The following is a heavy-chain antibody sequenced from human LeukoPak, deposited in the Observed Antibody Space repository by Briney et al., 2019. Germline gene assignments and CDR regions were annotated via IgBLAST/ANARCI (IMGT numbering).Heavy chain of an antibody. CDR1: GFTFSDYY. CDR3: AREARQGGLGDYTPLDY. D-gene: IGHD4-17*01. V-gene: IGHV3-11*01. Sequence: PGGSLRLSCAASGFTFSDYYMSWIRQAPGKGLEWVSYISSSGNTIYYADSVKGRFTISRDNAKNSLYLQMNSLRAEDTAVYYCAREARQGGLGDYTPLDYWGQGTLVTVSS. CDR2: ISSSGNTI. J-gene: IGHJ4*02.